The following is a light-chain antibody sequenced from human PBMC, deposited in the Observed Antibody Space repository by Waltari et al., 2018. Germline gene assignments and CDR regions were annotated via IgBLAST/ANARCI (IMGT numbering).Light chain of an antibody. CDR1: QSVRNY. V-gene: IGKV3-11*01. CDR2: DAS. CDR3: QHRHNWPPTFT. J-gene: IGKJ2*01. Sequence: EIVLTQSPATLPLSPGDRATLSCRASQSVRNYLAWYRQKPGQAPRLLIYDASERAPGIPARFSGSGSGTDFTLTISSLEPDDFAVYYCQHRHNWPPTFTFGQGTKLEVK.